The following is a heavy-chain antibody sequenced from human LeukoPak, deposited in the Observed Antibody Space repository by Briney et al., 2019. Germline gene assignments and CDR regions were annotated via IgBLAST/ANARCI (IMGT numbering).Heavy chain of an antibody. D-gene: IGHD5-24*01. Sequence: ASVKVSCKASGYTFTSYDINLVRQATGQGLEWMGWMNPNSGNTGYAQKFQGRVTMTRNTSISAAYMELSSLRSEDTAVYYCARVGRDGYNTNYWGQGTLVTVSS. CDR1: GYTFTSYD. V-gene: IGHV1-8*01. CDR2: MNPNSGNT. CDR3: ARVGRDGYNTNY. J-gene: IGHJ4*02.